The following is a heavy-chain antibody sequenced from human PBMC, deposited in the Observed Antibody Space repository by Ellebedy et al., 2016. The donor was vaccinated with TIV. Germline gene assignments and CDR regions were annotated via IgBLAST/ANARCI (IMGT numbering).Heavy chain of an antibody. Sequence: GGPLRLSXAASGFTFSSYAMHWVRQAPGKGLEWVAVISYDGSNKYYADSVKGRFTISRDNSKNTLYLQMNSLRAEDTAVYYCAKGGNYGDYGDWGQGTLVTVSS. CDR1: GFTFSSYA. D-gene: IGHD4-17*01. CDR3: AKGGNYGDYGD. V-gene: IGHV3-30*04. CDR2: ISYDGSNK. J-gene: IGHJ4*02.